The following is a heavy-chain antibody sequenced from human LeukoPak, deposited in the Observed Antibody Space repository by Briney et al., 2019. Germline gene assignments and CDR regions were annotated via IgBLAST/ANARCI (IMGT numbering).Heavy chain of an antibody. CDR3: ARGGAFITMVRGRPLDYYYYYMDV. D-gene: IGHD3-10*01. Sequence: GASVKVSCKASGYTFTGYYMHWVRQAPGQGLEWMGWINPNSGGTNYAQKFQGRVTMTGDTSISTAYMELSRLRSDDTAVYYCARGGAFITMVRGRPLDYYYYYMDVWGKGTTVTVSS. CDR2: INPNSGGT. CDR1: GYTFTGYY. V-gene: IGHV1-2*02. J-gene: IGHJ6*03.